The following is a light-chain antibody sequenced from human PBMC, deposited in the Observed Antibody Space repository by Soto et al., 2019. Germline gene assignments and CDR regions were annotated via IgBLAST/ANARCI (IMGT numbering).Light chain of an antibody. CDR1: SSNIGSNY. V-gene: IGLV1-47*02. CDR3: SAWNDRRRGYV. J-gene: IGLJ1*01. Sequence: QSVLTQPPSASGTPGQRVTISCSGSSSNIGSNYVFWYQQLPGTAPTLLIYSNYQRPSGVPDLFSCSKSATSASLAISVLRSEEEDYYYWSAWNDRRRGYVFGTGTKLTVL. CDR2: SNY.